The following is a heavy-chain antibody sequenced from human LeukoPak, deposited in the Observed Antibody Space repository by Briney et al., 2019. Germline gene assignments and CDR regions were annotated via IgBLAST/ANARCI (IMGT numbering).Heavy chain of an antibody. CDR3: ARHKGVWYYGSGKSSGFDY. CDR2: IYYSGST. CDR1: GGSISSSSYY. J-gene: IGHJ4*02. Sequence: SETLSLTCTVSGGSISSSSYYWGWIRQPPGKGLEWIGSIYYSGSTYYNPSLKSRVTISVDTSKNQFSLKLSSVTAADTAVYYCARHKGVWYYGSGKSSGFDYWGQGTLVTVSS. V-gene: IGHV4-39*01. D-gene: IGHD3-10*01.